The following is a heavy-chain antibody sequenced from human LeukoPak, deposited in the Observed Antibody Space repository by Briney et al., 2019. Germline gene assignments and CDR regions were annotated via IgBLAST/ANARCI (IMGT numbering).Heavy chain of an antibody. J-gene: IGHJ4*02. D-gene: IGHD4-11*01. CDR1: GWSFSGYY. CDR2: INHSGSS. V-gene: IGHV4-34*01. Sequence: SETLSLTCAVYGWSFSGYYLSWIRQPPGKGLEWIGEINHSGSSNYNPSLKRRVTISVNTSNNQFSLKLSSVTAADTAVYYCARGQATVTRNWGQGTLVTVSS. CDR3: ARGQATVTRN.